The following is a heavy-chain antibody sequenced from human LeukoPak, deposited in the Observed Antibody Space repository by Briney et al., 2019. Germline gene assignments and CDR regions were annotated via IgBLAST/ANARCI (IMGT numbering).Heavy chain of an antibody. V-gene: IGHV3-9*01. CDR3: AKASVRFLEFGWFDP. CDR2: ISWNSGNI. Sequence: GKSLRLSCAASGFSFDDYAMHWVRQAPGKGLEWVSGISWNSGNIGYADSVKGRFTISRDNAKNSLYLQMNSLRAEDTALYYCAKASVRFLEFGWFDPWGQGTLVTVSS. D-gene: IGHD3-3*01. J-gene: IGHJ5*02. CDR1: GFSFDDYA.